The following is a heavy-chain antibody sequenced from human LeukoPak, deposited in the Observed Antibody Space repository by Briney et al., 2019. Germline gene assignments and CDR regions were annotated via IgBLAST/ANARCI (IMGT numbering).Heavy chain of an antibody. CDR3: AKEYGDSSGYSAFS. Sequence: PGGSLRLSCVASGFTFVDFAMHWVRRAPGKGLEWVSAISGSGGSTYYADSVKGRSTISRDNSKNTLYLQMNSLRAEDTAVYYCAKEYGDSSGYSAFSWGQGTMVTVSS. D-gene: IGHD3-22*01. V-gene: IGHV3-23*01. J-gene: IGHJ3*01. CDR2: ISGSGGST. CDR1: GFTFVDFA.